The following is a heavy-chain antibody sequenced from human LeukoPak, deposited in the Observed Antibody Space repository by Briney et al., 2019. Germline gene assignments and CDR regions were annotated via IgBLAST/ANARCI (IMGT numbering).Heavy chain of an antibody. Sequence: SETLSLTCTVSGGSISSSSYYWGWIRQPPGKGLEWIGSIYYSGSTYYNPSLKSRVTLSVDTYTNQFSLKLSSVTAADTAVYYCARRCSGGSCYDAFDIWGQGTMVTVSS. CDR3: ARRCSGGSCYDAFDI. J-gene: IGHJ3*02. CDR2: IYYSGST. CDR1: GGSISSSSYY. V-gene: IGHV4-39*01. D-gene: IGHD2-15*01.